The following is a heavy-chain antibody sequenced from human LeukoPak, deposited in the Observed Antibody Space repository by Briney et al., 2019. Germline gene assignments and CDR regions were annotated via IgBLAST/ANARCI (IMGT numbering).Heavy chain of an antibody. Sequence: GGSLRLSCAASGFPFSSYWMSWVRQAPGKGLEWVANIKQDGSDRYYVDSVKGRFSISRDNAKNSLYLQLNSLRADDTAVYYCARLTGTTGFDYWGQGTLVTVTS. CDR2: IKQDGSDR. CDR1: GFPFSSYW. J-gene: IGHJ4*02. CDR3: ARLTGTTGFDY. V-gene: IGHV3-7*01. D-gene: IGHD1-1*01.